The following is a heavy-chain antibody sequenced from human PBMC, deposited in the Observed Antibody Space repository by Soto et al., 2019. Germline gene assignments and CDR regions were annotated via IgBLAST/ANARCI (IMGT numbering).Heavy chain of an antibody. CDR2: ISGSSDHT. Sequence: PGGSLRLSCAASGFTFSNYALSWVRQAPGKGLEWASAISGSSDHTFYADSVKGRFTISRDNSKSTLYLQVNSLRAEDTAVYYCAKATYSSGWRYYFDFWGQGTQVTVSS. CDR3: AKATYSSGWRYYFDF. V-gene: IGHV3-23*01. D-gene: IGHD6-19*01. CDR1: GFTFSNYA. J-gene: IGHJ4*02.